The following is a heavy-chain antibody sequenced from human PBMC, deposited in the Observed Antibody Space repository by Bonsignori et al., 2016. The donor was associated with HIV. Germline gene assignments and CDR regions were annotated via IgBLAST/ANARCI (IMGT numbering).Heavy chain of an antibody. CDR2: ISGSGGST. V-gene: IGHV3-23*01. D-gene: IGHD2-2*01. CDR1: GFAFSSYA. J-gene: IGHJ1*01. Sequence: GGSLRLSCAASGFAFSSYAMSWVRQAPGKGLEWVSGISGSGGSTYYADSVKGRFTISRDNSKKTLFLQMNSLRADDTAVYYCAKDWGIVVQPTAPGFQHWGQGTLVTVSS. CDR3: AKDWGIVVQPTAPGFQH.